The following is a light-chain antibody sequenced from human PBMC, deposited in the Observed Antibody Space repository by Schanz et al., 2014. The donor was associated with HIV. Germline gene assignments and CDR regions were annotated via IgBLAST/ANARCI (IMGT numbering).Light chain of an antibody. CDR2: QAS. V-gene: IGKV1-5*03. CDR1: HYISAW. J-gene: IGKJ2*01. Sequence: DIQLTQSPSTLSASVGDEVTITCRASHYISAWLAWYQQKPGRAPKLLIYQASILETGVPSRFSGSGSGTSFTLTITSLQPDDFATYYCQQCVTYPYTFGQGTKLDIK. CDR3: QQCVTYPYT.